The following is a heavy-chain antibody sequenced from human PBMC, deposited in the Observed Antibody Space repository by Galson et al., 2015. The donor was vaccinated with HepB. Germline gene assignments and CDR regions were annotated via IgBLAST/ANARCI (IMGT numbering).Heavy chain of an antibody. Sequence: SLRLSCAASGFTFSSYAMHWVRQAPGKGLEWVAVISYDGSNKYYADSVKGRFTISRDNSKNTLYLQMNSLRAEDTAVYYCARDSLGYCSGGSCYSGAFDIWGQGTMVTVSS. J-gene: IGHJ3*02. CDR2: ISYDGSNK. D-gene: IGHD2-15*01. V-gene: IGHV3-30-3*01. CDR1: GFTFSSYA. CDR3: ARDSLGYCSGGSCYSGAFDI.